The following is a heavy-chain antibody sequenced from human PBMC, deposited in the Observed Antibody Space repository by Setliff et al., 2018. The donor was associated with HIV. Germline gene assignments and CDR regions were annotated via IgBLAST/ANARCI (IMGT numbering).Heavy chain of an antibody. V-gene: IGHV4-4*07. CDR2: IYKSGSS. CDR1: GGSISGTYY. J-gene: IGHJ4*02. Sequence: SETLSLTCTVSGGSISGTYYWNWIRQPAGKGLEWVGRIYKSGSSNANPSLKSRVTMSVDTSRNQFSLTLKSVTAADTAVYYCARADRTSTSCFFGLGGGFFDSWGRGALVTVSS. CDR3: ARADRTSTSCFFGLGGGFFDS. D-gene: IGHD2-2*01.